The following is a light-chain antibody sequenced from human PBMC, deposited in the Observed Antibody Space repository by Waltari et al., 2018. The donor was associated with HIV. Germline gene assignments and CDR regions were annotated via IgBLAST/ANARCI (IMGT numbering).Light chain of an antibody. CDR3: QRCYTTPWT. CDR1: LSENC. Sequence: IVLTQSPDSLAVSLGERATIHCKSSLSENCLVWYQQKPGQPPRLLSDREFNREFGVPDRFSGSGSGTDFTLTISSLQAEDVAVYYCQRCYTTPWTFGQGTRVEIK. V-gene: IGKV4-1*01. J-gene: IGKJ1*01. CDR2: REF.